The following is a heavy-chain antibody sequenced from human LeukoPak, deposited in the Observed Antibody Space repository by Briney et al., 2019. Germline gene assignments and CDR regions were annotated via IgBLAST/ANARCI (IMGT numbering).Heavy chain of an antibody. CDR2: INPNSGGT. CDR1: GYTFTGYY. V-gene: IGHV1-2*02. J-gene: IGHJ4*02. Sequence: AASVKVSCKASGYTFTGYYMHWVRQAPGQGLEWMGWINPNSGGTNHAQKFQGRVTMTRDTSISTAYMELSRLRSDDTAVYYCARGGEYSSSSSPYWGQGTLVTVSS. CDR3: ARGGEYSSSSSPY. D-gene: IGHD6-6*01.